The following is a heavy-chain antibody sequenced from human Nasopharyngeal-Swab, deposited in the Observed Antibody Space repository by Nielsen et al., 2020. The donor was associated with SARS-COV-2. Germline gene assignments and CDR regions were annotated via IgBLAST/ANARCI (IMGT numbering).Heavy chain of an antibody. D-gene: IGHD2-15*01. CDR1: GFTFSNFR. CDR2: ISSSSSYT. CDR3: ARRGGYCSGGSCYDWFDP. Sequence: GESLKISCAASGFTFSNFRMNWVRQAPGKGLEWVSYISSSSSYTNYADSVKGRFTISRDNAKNSLYLQMNSLRAEDTAAYYCARRGGYCSGGSCYDWFDPWGQGTLVTVSS. V-gene: IGHV3-21*05. J-gene: IGHJ5*02.